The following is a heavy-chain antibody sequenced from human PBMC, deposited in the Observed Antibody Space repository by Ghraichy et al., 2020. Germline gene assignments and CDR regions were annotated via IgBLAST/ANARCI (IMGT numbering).Heavy chain of an antibody. J-gene: IGHJ4*02. V-gene: IGHV1-18*01. Sequence: ASVKVSCKASGYTFTSQSISWVRQAPGQGLEWMGWISTDNGNTNYAQKFQGRVTMTTDTSTTTAYMELRSLTSDDTAVYYCARDPVLRNFDWLPHFDYWGQGTLVTVSS. CDR3: ARDPVLRNFDWLPHFDY. CDR1: GYTFTSQS. CDR2: ISTDNGNT. D-gene: IGHD3-9*01.